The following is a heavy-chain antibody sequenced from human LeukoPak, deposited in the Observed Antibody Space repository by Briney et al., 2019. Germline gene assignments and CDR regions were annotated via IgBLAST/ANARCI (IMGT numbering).Heavy chain of an antibody. Sequence: PSETLSLTCTVSGGSISSYYWSWIRQPPGKGLEWIGYIYYSGSTNYNPSLKSRVTISVDTSKNQFSLKLSSVTAADTAVYYCARDGRVESYDITTGFDYWGQGTLVTVSS. J-gene: IGHJ4*02. CDR2: IYYSGST. CDR1: GGSISSYY. D-gene: IGHD3-9*01. V-gene: IGHV4-59*01. CDR3: ARDGRVESYDITTGFDY.